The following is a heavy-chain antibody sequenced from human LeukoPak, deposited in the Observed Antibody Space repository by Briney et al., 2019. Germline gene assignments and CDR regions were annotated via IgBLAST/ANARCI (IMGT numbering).Heavy chain of an antibody. CDR1: GYTFTGYY. CDR2: INPNSGGT. J-gene: IGHJ4*02. V-gene: IGHV1-2*02. D-gene: IGHD3-22*01. Sequence: AASVKVSCKASGYTFTGYYMHWVRQAPGQGLEWMGWINPNSGGTNYAQKFQGGVTMTRDTSISTAYMELSRLRSDDTAVYYCARESYDSSGYHFDYWGQGTLVTVSS. CDR3: ARESYDSSGYHFDY.